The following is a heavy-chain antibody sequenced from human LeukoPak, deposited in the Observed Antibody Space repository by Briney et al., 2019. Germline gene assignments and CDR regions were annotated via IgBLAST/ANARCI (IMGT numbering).Heavy chain of an antibody. CDR2: ISGGGSGT. J-gene: IGHJ3*02. CDR3: AKAVGSSGYFSRDAFDI. V-gene: IGHV3-23*01. Sequence: GGSLRLSYAPSGFTFSSYAMSWVRQAPGKGLEWVAVISGGGSGTYYADSVRGRFTISRDNSKNTVYLQMSSLRAEDTAIYYCAKAVGSSGYFSRDAFDIWGQGTMVTDSS. CDR1: GFTFSSYA. D-gene: IGHD3-22*01.